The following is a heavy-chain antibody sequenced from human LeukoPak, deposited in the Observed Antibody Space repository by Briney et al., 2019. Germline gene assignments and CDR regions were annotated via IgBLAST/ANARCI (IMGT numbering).Heavy chain of an antibody. V-gene: IGHV1-2*02. D-gene: IGHD2-21*01. CDR3: ARKHFGASSPFDY. J-gene: IGHJ4*02. CDR2: INPHSGDT. Sequence: GASVRVSCKASGYIFTASYIHWVRQAPGQGLEWMGWINPHSGDTKFAQKFQGRLTMTTDTAITTGYMELSRLRYDDAAMYYCARKHFGASSPFDYWGQGTLVTVSS. CDR1: GYIFTASY.